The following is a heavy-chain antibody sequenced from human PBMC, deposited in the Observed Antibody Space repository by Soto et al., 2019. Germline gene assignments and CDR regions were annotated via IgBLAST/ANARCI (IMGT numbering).Heavy chain of an antibody. V-gene: IGHV4-34*01. CDR2: INHSGST. Sequence: SETLSLTCAVSGGSFSGYYWSWIRQPPGKGLEWIGEINHSGSTNYNPSLKSRVTISVDTSKNQFSRKLSSVTAADTAVYYCARMRFLEWGYGMDVWGQGTTVTVSS. CDR1: GGSFSGYY. CDR3: ARMRFLEWGYGMDV. J-gene: IGHJ6*02. D-gene: IGHD3-3*01.